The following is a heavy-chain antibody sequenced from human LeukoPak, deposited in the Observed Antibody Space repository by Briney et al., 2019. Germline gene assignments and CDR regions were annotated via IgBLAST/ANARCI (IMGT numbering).Heavy chain of an antibody. D-gene: IGHD6-13*01. CDR1: GYTFTGHY. CDR3: AITTTIAAAGLDY. Sequence: GASVKVSCKASGYTFTGHYLHWVRQAPGQGLEWMGWINPNRGGTRYVQKFQGRVTMTRDTPISTAYMELSRLSSDDTAVYYCAITTTIAAAGLDYWGQGTLVTVSS. J-gene: IGHJ4*02. V-gene: IGHV1-2*02. CDR2: INPNRGGT.